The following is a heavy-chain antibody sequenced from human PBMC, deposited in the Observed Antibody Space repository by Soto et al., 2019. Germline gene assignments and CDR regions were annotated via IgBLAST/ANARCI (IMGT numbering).Heavy chain of an antibody. CDR1: GFTFSSYG. CDR3: ARDRGAVAGTRYYYGMDV. D-gene: IGHD6-13*01. CDR2: IRYDGTNK. J-gene: IGHJ6*02. V-gene: IGHV3-33*01. Sequence: QVQLVESGGGVVQPGRSLRLSCAASGFTFSSYGMHWVRQAPGKGLEWVAVIRYDGTNKYYADSVKGRFTISRDNSKNTPYLQMNSLRAEDTAVYYCARDRGAVAGTRYYYGMDVWGQGTTVTVSS.